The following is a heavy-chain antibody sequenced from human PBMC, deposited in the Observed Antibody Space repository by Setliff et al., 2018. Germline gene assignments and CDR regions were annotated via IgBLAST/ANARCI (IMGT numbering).Heavy chain of an antibody. CDR3: ARINFYVSSGFYYASDY. Sequence: GASVKVSCKASGYTFTDFGINWVRQAPGQGLQWMGWINPNIGDTNYAPKFQGRVTMTTDTSTSTAYMELKDLTSDDTALYYCARINFYVSSGFYYASDYWGQGTLVTSPQ. CDR1: GYTFTDFG. CDR2: INPNIGDT. D-gene: IGHD3-22*01. V-gene: IGHV1-18*01. J-gene: IGHJ4*02.